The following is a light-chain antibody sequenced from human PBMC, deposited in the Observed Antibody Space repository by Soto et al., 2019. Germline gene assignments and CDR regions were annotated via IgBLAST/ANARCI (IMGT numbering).Light chain of an antibody. J-gene: IGLJ1*01. Sequence: QSVLTQPASVSGSPGQSITISCTGTSSDDGGYNSVSWYQQLPGKAPKLIIYGVSNRPSGVSNRFSGSKSDNTASLTISGLQAEDGADYYCSSYKTSSNRSVFGTGTKVTVL. CDR3: SSYKTSSNRSV. CDR2: GVS. CDR1: SSDDGGYNS. V-gene: IGLV2-14*01.